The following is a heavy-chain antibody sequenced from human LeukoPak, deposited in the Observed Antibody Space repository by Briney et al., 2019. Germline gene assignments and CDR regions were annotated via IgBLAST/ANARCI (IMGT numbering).Heavy chain of an antibody. CDR2: IYYKGNT. Sequence: PSETLSLTCTVSGGSISSRSYFWGWIRQPPGKGLERIGSIYYKGNTYFNPSLKSRVTISEDTSKNQFSLKLSSVTAADTAVYYCARFSVAQADYWGQGTLVTVSS. V-gene: IGHV4-39*07. CDR3: ARFSVAQADY. CDR1: GGSISSRSYF. J-gene: IGHJ4*02. D-gene: IGHD5-12*01.